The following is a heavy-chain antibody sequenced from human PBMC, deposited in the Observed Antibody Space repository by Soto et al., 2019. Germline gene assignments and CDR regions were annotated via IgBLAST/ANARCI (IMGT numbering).Heavy chain of an antibody. Sequence: SVKVSCKASGGAFSSYAISWVRQAPGQGLEWMGGIIPIFGTANYAQKFQGRVTITADESTSTAYMELSSLRSEDTAVYYCARDIVVVPAAMLFHWDYGMDIWGQGTTVTVSS. CDR2: IIPIFGTA. D-gene: IGHD2-2*01. CDR1: GGAFSSYA. V-gene: IGHV1-69*13. CDR3: ARDIVVVPAAMLFHWDYGMDI. J-gene: IGHJ6*02.